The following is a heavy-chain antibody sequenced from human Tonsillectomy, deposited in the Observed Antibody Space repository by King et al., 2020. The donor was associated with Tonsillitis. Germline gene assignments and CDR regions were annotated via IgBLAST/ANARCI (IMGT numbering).Heavy chain of an antibody. D-gene: IGHD3-9*01. V-gene: IGHV3-23*04. CDR1: GFPFSTYA. CDR3: ETQVRYFDWLLPASEVGAFDI. J-gene: IGHJ3*02. Sequence: VQLVESGGGLVQPGGSLRLSCAASGFPFSTYAMSWVRQAPGKGLEWVSAISGSGGSTYYAAPVTGRFTITRDNSKNTLYRQRNSLRAEVTAVFYGETQVRYFDWLLPASEVGAFDIWGQGTMVTVSS. CDR2: ISGSGGST.